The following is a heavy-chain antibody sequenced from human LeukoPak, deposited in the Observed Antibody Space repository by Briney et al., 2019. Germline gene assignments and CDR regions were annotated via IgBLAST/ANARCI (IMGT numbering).Heavy chain of an antibody. V-gene: IGHV5-51*01. CDR1: GYSFTSYW. J-gene: IGHJ4*02. CDR3: ARLYYDSSGYYFFDY. D-gene: IGHD3-22*01. Sequence: KDGESLKISCKGSGYSFTSYWIGWVRQMPGKGLEWMGIIYPGDSDTRNSPSFQGQVTISADKSISTAYLQWSSLKASDTARYYCARLYYDSSGYYFFDYGGQGTLVTVSS. CDR2: IYPGDSDT.